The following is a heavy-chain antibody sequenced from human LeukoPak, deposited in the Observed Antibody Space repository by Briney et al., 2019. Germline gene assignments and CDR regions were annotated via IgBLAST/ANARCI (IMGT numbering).Heavy chain of an antibody. CDR2: MYYSGST. CDR3: ARAGLETYYGKSYFDY. J-gene: IGHJ4*02. V-gene: IGHV4-39*01. D-gene: IGHD3-10*01. CDR1: GGSISSSSYY. Sequence: SETLSLTCTVSGGSISSSSYYWGWIRQPPGKGLEWIGSMYYSGSTYYNPSLKSRVTISVDTSKNQFSLKLSSVTAADTAVYYCARAGLETYYGKSYFDYWGQGTLVTVSS.